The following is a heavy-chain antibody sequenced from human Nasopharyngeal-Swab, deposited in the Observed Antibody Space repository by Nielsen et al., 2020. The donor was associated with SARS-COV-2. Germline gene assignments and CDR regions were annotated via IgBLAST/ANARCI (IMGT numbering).Heavy chain of an antibody. CDR3: VKELSLRDYNFPFDY. J-gene: IGHJ4*02. CDR2: TRDIAHDYTT. D-gene: IGHD4-11*01. V-gene: IGHV3-72*01. Sequence: VGHAPAKRLERVGRTRDIAHDYTTPYAASVRGRFTISRDTSEKSVLLQVNSLTADDTAMYFCVKELSLRDYNFPFDYWGRGTLVTVSS.